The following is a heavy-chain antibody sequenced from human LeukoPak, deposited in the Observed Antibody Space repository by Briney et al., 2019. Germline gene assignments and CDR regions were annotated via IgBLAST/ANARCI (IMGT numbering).Heavy chain of an antibody. J-gene: IGHJ4*02. D-gene: IGHD5-12*01. V-gene: IGHV3-43*01. CDR2: ISWDSSGT. CDR1: GFTFNDYT. CDR3: ARDRRLGGYDSSFDY. Sequence: GGSLRLSCAASGFTFNDYTMHWVRQAPGKGLEWVSLISWDSSGTYYAKSVKGRFTISRDNAKNSLYLQMNSLRAGDTAVYYCARDRRLGGYDSSFDYWGQGTLVTVSS.